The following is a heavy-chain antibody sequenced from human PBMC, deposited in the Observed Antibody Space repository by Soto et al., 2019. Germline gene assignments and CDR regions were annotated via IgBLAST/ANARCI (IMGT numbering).Heavy chain of an antibody. CDR3: ARAYSSSWYFDL. Sequence: VPLVQSGAEVKKPGASVKVSCKASGYTFTSYDINWVRQAPGKGLEWVSSISSSSSYIYYADSVKGRFTISRDNAKNSLYLQMNSLRAEDTAVYYCARAYSSSWYFDLWGRGTLVTVSS. CDR1: GYTFTSYD. CDR2: ISSSSSYI. D-gene: IGHD6-13*01. V-gene: IGHV3-21*01. J-gene: IGHJ2*01.